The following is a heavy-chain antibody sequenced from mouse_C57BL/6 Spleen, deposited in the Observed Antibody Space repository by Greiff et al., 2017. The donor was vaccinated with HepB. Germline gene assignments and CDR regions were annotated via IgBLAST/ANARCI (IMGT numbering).Heavy chain of an antibody. Sequence: QVQLQQPGAELVKPGASVKLSCKASGYTFTSYWMHWVKQRPGQGLEWIGMIHPNSGSTNYNEKFKSKATLTVDKSSSTAYMQLSSLTSEDSAVYYCARFNSYDGGFAYWGQGTLVTVSA. D-gene: IGHD2-12*01. CDR1: GYTFTSYW. J-gene: IGHJ3*01. CDR2: IHPNSGST. CDR3: ARFNSYDGGFAY. V-gene: IGHV1-64*01.